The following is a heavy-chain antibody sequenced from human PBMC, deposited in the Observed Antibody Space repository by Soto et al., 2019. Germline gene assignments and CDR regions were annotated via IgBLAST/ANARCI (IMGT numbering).Heavy chain of an antibody. Sequence: ASVKVSCKASGHTFTSYAMHWVRQAPGQRLEWMGWINAGNGNTKYSQKFQGRVTITRDTSASTAYMELSSLRSEDTAVYYCAGVPLGGPFDYWGQGTLVTVSS. J-gene: IGHJ4*02. CDR3: AGVPLGGPFDY. D-gene: IGHD1-1*01. V-gene: IGHV1-3*01. CDR2: INAGNGNT. CDR1: GHTFTSYA.